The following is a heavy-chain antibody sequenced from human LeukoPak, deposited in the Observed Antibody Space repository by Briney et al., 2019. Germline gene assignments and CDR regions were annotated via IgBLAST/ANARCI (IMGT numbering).Heavy chain of an antibody. Sequence: GGSLRLSCAASGFTFSSYGMHWVRQAPGKGLEWVSYISSSGSTIYYADSVKGRFTISRDNAKNSLYLQMNSLRAEDTAVYYCASSREDYYDRWGQGTLVTVSS. J-gene: IGHJ4*02. V-gene: IGHV3-48*04. CDR2: ISSSGSTI. D-gene: IGHD3-22*01. CDR1: GFTFSSYG. CDR3: ASSREDYYDR.